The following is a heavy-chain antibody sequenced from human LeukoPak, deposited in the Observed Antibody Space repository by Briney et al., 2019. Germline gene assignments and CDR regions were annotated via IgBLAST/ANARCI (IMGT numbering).Heavy chain of an antibody. CDR1: GYTLTELS. J-gene: IGHJ4*02. V-gene: IGHV1-24*01. D-gene: IGHD1-26*01. CDR2: FDPEDGET. CDR3: ARDPLEWEGNYFDY. Sequence: ASVKVSCKVSGYTLTELSMHWVRQAPGKGLEWMGGFDPEDGETIYAQKFQGRVTLTRDTSTSTVYMELRRLRSEDTAVYFCARDPLEWEGNYFDYWGQGTLVTVSS.